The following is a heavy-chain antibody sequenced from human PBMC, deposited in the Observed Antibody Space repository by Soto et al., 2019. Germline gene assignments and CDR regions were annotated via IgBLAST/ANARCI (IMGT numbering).Heavy chain of an antibody. D-gene: IGHD2-2*01. V-gene: IGHV4-31*03. Sequence: QVQLQESGPGLVKPSQTLSLTCTVSGGSISSGGYYWSWIRQHPGKGLEWIGYIYYSGSTYYNPSLKSRVTISVDTSKNQFSLKLSSVTAADTAVYYCARTNIVVVPAGGFDPWGQGTLVTVSS. CDR1: GGSISSGGYY. CDR2: IYYSGST. CDR3: ARTNIVVVPAGGFDP. J-gene: IGHJ5*02.